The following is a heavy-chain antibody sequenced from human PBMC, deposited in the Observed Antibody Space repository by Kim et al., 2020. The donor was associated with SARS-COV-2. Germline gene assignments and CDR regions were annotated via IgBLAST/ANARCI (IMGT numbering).Heavy chain of an antibody. Sequence: NYAQKFQGRVTITADESTSTGYMELSILRSDDTAVYYCARQIRDSLHWFDPWGQGTLVTVSS. D-gene: IGHD3-22*01. CDR3: ARQIRDSLHWFDP. V-gene: IGHV1-69*01. J-gene: IGHJ5*02.